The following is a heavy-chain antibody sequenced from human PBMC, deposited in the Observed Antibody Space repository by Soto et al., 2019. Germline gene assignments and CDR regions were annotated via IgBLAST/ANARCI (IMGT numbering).Heavy chain of an antibody. J-gene: IGHJ4*02. D-gene: IGHD3-22*01. Sequence: PSETLSLTCTVSGGSISSGGYYWSWIRQHPGKGLEWIGYIYYSGSTYYNPSLKSRVTISVDTSKNQFSLKLSSVTAADTAVYYCARLDFYDSSGYYPHLYDYWGQGTLVTVSS. CDR2: IYYSGST. CDR3: ARLDFYDSSGYYPHLYDY. CDR1: GGSISSGGYY. V-gene: IGHV4-31*03.